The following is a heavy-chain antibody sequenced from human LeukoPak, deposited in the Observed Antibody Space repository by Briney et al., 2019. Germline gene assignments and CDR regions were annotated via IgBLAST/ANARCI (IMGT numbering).Heavy chain of an antibody. CDR2: INHSGST. CDR3: ARGTTAMVRALDY. CDR1: GGSISSGDYY. Sequence: SETLSLTCTVSGGSISSGDYYWSWIRQPPGKGLEWIGEINHSGSTNYNPSLKSRVTTSVDTSKNQFSPKLSSVTAVDTAVYYCARGTTAMVRALDYWGQGTLVTVSS. D-gene: IGHD5-18*01. J-gene: IGHJ4*02. V-gene: IGHV4-39*07.